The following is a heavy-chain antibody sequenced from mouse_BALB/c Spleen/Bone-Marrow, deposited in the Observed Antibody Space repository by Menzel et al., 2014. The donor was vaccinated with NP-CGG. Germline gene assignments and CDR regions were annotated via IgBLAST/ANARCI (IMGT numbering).Heavy chain of an antibody. Sequence: QVQLQQPGADLVRPGSSVKISCKASGYAFSNYWMNWVKQRPGQGLEWIGQIYPGDGDTNYNGKFKGKATLTADKSSSTAYMQLSSLTSEDSAVYFCARCDGYSYYFDYWGQGTTLTVSS. J-gene: IGHJ2*01. D-gene: IGHD2-3*01. CDR2: IYPGDGDT. CDR3: ARCDGYSYYFDY. CDR1: GYAFSNYW. V-gene: IGHV1-80*01.